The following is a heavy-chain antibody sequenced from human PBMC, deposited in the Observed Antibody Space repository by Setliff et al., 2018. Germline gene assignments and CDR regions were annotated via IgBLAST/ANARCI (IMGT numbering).Heavy chain of an antibody. CDR3: ARERAYDGLNYYGMDV. Sequence: ASVKVSCKASGYMFKSYGINWMRQAPGQGFEWMGWISAYNDNTKSAQKFQGRITMTTDTTTSTAYMELRSLRSDDTAVYYCARERAYDGLNYYGMDVWGQGTTVTVSS. CDR2: ISAYNDNT. CDR1: GYMFKSYG. V-gene: IGHV1-18*04. D-gene: IGHD3-22*01. J-gene: IGHJ6*01.